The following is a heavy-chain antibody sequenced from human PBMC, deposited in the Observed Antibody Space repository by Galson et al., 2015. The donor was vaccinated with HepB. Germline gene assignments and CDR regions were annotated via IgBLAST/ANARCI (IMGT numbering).Heavy chain of an antibody. CDR3: ARLNSSSWYSSSYYGMDV. V-gene: IGHV5-10-1*01. D-gene: IGHD6-13*01. CDR2: IDPSDSYT. J-gene: IGHJ6*02. Sequence: QSGAEVKKPGESLRISCKGSGYSFTSYWISWVRQMPGKGLEWMGRIDPSDSYTNYSPSFQGHVTISADKSISTAYLQWSSLKASDTAMYYCARLNSSSWYSSSYYGMDVWGQGTTVTVSS. CDR1: GYSFTSYW.